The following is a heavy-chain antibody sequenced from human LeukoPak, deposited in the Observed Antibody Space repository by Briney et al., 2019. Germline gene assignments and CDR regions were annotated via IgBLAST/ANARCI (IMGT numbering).Heavy chain of an antibody. CDR1: GFTFSHYT. CDR3: ARDRTMYSSSAHGY. D-gene: IGHD6-13*01. J-gene: IGHJ4*02. Sequence: GRSLRLSCAASGFTFSHYTMNWVRHAPGKGRQRVSSISSSSAYIYYTDSVTGRFTISRDNAKNSLYLQMNSLRAEDTAVYYCARDRTMYSSSAHGYWGQGTLVTVSS. V-gene: IGHV3-21*01. CDR2: ISSSSAYI.